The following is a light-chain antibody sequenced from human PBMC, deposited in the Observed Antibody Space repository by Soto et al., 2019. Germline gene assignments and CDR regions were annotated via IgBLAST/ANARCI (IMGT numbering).Light chain of an antibody. CDR2: GAS. Sequence: EIVLTQSPGILSLSPGERATLSCRASLSVTSNYLAWYQQKPGQAPRLLIYGASSRATGIPDRFSGSGSGTDFTLTISRLEPEDFAVYYCQQYGSSPQTFGQGTKVDIK. J-gene: IGKJ1*01. CDR1: LSVTSNY. V-gene: IGKV3-20*01. CDR3: QQYGSSPQT.